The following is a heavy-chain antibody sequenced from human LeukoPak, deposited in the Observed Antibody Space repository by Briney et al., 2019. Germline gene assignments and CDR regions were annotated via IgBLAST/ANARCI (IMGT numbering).Heavy chain of an antibody. CDR3: ARAPGGDYGSGTFDS. J-gene: IGHJ4*02. Sequence: SVKVSCKTSGGTFSSYAISWVRQAPGQGHEWMGRIIPILDIANYTQKFQGRVTITADKSTSTAYMELYNLRSADTAVYYCARAPGGDYGSGTFDSWGQGTLVTVSS. CDR2: IIPILDIA. V-gene: IGHV1-69*04. CDR1: GGTFSSYA. D-gene: IGHD3-10*01.